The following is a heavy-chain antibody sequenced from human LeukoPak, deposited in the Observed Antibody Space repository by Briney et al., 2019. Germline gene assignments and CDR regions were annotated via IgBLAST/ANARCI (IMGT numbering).Heavy chain of an antibody. Sequence: ASVKVSCKASGYTFTNYGISWVRQAPGQGLEWMGWINPNSGGTNYAQKFQGRVTMTRDTSISTAYMELSRLRSDDTAVYYCARDWCSGGSCYRSNQNWFDPWGQGTLVTVSS. J-gene: IGHJ5*02. CDR1: GYTFTNYG. D-gene: IGHD2-15*01. CDR2: INPNSGGT. V-gene: IGHV1-2*02. CDR3: ARDWCSGGSCYRSNQNWFDP.